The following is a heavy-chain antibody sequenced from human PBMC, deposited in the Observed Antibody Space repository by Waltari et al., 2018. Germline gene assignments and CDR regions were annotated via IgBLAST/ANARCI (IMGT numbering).Heavy chain of an antibody. Sequence: QVQLQESGPGLMKPSETLSLSCTVSGASLTTYYWSGIRQPPGKGLEYMGSLHDSGDTNHSPALRSRVSMSMDTSKNQFSLKVSSVTAADSAVYYCARVHGSESPLSWGTDVWGQGTAVTVSS. V-gene: IGHV4-59*01. J-gene: IGHJ6*02. CDR3: ARVHGSESPLSWGTDV. CDR2: LHDSGDT. CDR1: GASLTTYY.